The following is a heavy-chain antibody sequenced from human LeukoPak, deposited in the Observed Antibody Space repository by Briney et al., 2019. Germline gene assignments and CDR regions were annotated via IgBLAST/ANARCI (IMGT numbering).Heavy chain of an antibody. CDR2: ISGSGGST. Sequence: GGSLRLSCAASGFTFSSYAMSWVRQAPGKGLEWASAISGSGGSTYYADSVKGRFTISRDNSKNTLYLQMNSLRAEDTAVYYCAKKRVITTPDAIDWYFDLWGRGTLVTVPS. D-gene: IGHD1-1*01. J-gene: IGHJ2*01. CDR1: GFTFSSYA. CDR3: AKKRVITTPDAIDWYFDL. V-gene: IGHV3-23*01.